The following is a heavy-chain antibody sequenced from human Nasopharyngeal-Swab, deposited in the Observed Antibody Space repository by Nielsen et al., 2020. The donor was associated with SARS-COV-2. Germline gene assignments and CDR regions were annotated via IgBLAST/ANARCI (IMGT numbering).Heavy chain of an antibody. V-gene: IGHV4-34*01. CDR1: GGSFSGYY. D-gene: IGHD3-10*01. CDR3: ARGGGSGSYYNRRWFDP. Sequence: SETLSLTCAVYGGSFSGYYWSWFRKPPGKGLEWIGEINHSGSTNYNPSLKSRVTISVDTSKNQFSLKLSSVTAADTAVYYCARGGGSGSYYNRRWFDPWGQGTLVTVSS. CDR2: INHSGST. J-gene: IGHJ5*02.